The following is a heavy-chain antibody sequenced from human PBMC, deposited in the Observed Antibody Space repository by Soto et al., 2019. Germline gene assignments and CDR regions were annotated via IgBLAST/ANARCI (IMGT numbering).Heavy chain of an antibody. V-gene: IGHV4-34*01. CDR3: APAAGNLNFY. Sequence: QVQLQQWGAGLLKPSETLSLTCAVYGGSFSGYYWSWIRQPPGKGLEWIGEINHSGSTNYNPSLKSRVTISVDTSKNQFSLKLSSLTAADTAVYYCAPAAGNLNFYWGQGTLVTVSS. J-gene: IGHJ4*02. D-gene: IGHD6-13*01. CDR2: INHSGST. CDR1: GGSFSGYY.